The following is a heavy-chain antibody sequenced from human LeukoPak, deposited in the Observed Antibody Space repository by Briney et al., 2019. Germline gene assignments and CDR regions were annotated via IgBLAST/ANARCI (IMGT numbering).Heavy chain of an antibody. V-gene: IGHV1-69*13. CDR2: IIPIFGTA. D-gene: IGHD6-19*01. J-gene: IGHJ6*02. CDR3: ARWYVRSSGWYLWAGYGMDV. CDR1: GYTFTSYD. Sequence: GASVKVSCKASGYTFTSYDISWVRQAPGQGLEWMGGIIPIFGTANYAQKFQGRVTITADESTSTAYMELSSLRSEDTAVYYCARWYVRSSGWYLWAGYGMDVWGQGTTVTVSS.